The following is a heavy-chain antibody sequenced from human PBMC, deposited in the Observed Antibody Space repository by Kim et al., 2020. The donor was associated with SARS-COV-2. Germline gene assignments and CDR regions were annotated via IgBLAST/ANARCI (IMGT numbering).Heavy chain of an antibody. CDR2: IKQDGSEK. V-gene: IGHV3-7*03. CDR1: GFTFSSYW. Sequence: GGSLRLSCAASGFTFSSYWMSWVRQAPGKGLEWVANIKQDGSEKYYVDSVKGRFTISRDNAKNSLYLQMNSLRAEYTAVYYCARDKVSWYSGYDGPLWGQGTLVTVSS. CDR3: ARDKVSWYSGYDGPL. J-gene: IGHJ4*02. D-gene: IGHD5-12*01.